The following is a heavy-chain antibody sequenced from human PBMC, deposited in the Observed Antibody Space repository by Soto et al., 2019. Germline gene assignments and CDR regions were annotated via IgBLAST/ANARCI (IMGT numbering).Heavy chain of an antibody. CDR1: GFTFNTYG. CDR2: ISYDGTNK. Sequence: QVKLVQSGGGEVQPGRSLRLSCAASGFTFNTYGMHWVRQAPGKGLEWVALISYDGTNKYYGDSVKGRFTISRDNSKNTVYLQMNSLRAEDTAVYYCAKQFGTGWYYYHHWGQGTLVTVSS. J-gene: IGHJ4*02. D-gene: IGHD6-19*01. V-gene: IGHV3-30*18. CDR3: AKQFGTGWYYYHH.